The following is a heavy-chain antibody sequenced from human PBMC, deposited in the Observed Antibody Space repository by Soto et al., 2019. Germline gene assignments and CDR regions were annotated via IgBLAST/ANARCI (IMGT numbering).Heavy chain of an antibody. CDR3: ARGIAAAGTFRYYYYYGMDV. Sequence: SQTLSLTCAISGDSVSSNSAAWNRIRQSPSRGLEWLGRTYYRSKWYNDYAVSVKSRITINPDTSKNQFSLQLNSVTPGDTAVYYCARGIAAAGTFRYYYYYGMDVWGQGTTVTVSS. V-gene: IGHV6-1*01. J-gene: IGHJ6*02. D-gene: IGHD6-13*01. CDR2: TYYRSKWYN. CDR1: GDSVSSNSAA.